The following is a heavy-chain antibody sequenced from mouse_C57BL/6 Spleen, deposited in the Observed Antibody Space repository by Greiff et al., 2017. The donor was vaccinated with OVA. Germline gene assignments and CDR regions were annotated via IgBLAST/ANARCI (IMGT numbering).Heavy chain of an antibody. V-gene: IGHV1-18*01. CDR3: ARRRLGSWFAY. J-gene: IGHJ3*01. CDR2: INPNNGGT. D-gene: IGHD4-1*01. CDR1: GYTFTDYN. Sequence: EVQLQQSGPELVKPGASVKIPCKASGYTFTDYNMDWVKQSHGKSLEWIGDINPNNGGTIYNQKFKGKATLTVDKSSSTAYMELRSLPSEDTSVYYCARRRLGSWFAYWGQGTLVTVSA.